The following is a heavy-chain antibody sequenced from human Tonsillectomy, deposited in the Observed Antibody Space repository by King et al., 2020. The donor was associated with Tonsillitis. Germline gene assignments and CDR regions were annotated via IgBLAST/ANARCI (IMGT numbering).Heavy chain of an antibody. CDR2: INHSGST. CDR3: ARVDIVVVPAALSYFDL. V-gene: IGHV4-34*01. J-gene: IGHJ2*01. Sequence: VQLQQWGAGLLKPSETLSLTCAVYGGSFSGYYWSWIRQPPGKGLEWIGEINHSGSTNYNPSLKSRVTKSVDTSKKQFSLKLSSVTAADTAVYYCARVDIVVVPAALSYFDLWGRGTLVTVSS. CDR1: GGSFSGYY. D-gene: IGHD2-2*01.